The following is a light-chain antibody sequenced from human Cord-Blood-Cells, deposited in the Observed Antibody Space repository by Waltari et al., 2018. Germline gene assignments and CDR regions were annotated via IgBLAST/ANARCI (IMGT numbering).Light chain of an antibody. CDR1: QSISSY. Sequence: DIQMTQSPSSLSASVGDRVTITCRASQSISSYLNWYQQKPGKAPKLLIYAASSLQSGAPTWFSSRGSTTYFTLTISILPPEDSATYYCQQCYSTPTFGQGTKVEIK. CDR2: AAS. J-gene: IGKJ1*01. V-gene: IGKV1-39*01. CDR3: QQCYSTPT.